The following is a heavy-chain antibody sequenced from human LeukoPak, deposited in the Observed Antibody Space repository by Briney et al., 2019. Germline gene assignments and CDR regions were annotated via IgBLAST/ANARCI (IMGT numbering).Heavy chain of an antibody. V-gene: IGHV3-23*01. CDR1: GFTFSSYG. Sequence: PGGSLRLSCAASGFTFSSYGMSWVRQAPGKGLEWVSAISGSGGSTYYADSVKGRFTISRDNSKNTLYLQMNSLRAEDTAVYYCAKALVRFGESIRYYFDYWGQGTLVTVSS. CDR3: AKALVRFGESIRYYFDY. J-gene: IGHJ4*02. D-gene: IGHD3-10*01. CDR2: ISGSGGST.